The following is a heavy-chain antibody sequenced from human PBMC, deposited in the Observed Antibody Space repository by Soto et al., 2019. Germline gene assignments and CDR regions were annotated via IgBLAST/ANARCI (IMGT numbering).Heavy chain of an antibody. Sequence: EVQLVESGGGLVRPGGSLRLSCAASGFTFSAYSMNWVRQAPEKGLEWVSSISSSGSTIYYADSVKGRFTISRDNAKNSLFLQMNILGVDDTAVYYCARDRLSVITGASYHWGQGTLVTVSS. D-gene: IGHD1-20*01. CDR1: GFTFSAYS. CDR3: ARDRLSVITGASYH. V-gene: IGHV3-21*02. J-gene: IGHJ5*02. CDR2: ISSSGSTI.